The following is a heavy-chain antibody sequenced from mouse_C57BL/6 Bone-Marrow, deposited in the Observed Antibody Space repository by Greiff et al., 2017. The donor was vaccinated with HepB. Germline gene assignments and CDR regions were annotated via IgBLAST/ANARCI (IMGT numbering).Heavy chain of an antibody. V-gene: IGHV1-7*01. J-gene: IGHJ3*01. CDR1: GYTFTSYW. CDR3: ARRNGYSFAY. CDR2: INPSSGYT. Sequence: VQLQQSGAELAKPGASVKLSCKASGYTFTSYWMHWVKQRPGQGLEWIGYINPSSGYTKYNQKFKDKATLTADKSSITAYMQLSSLTYEDSAVYYCARRNGYSFAYWGQGTLVTVSA. D-gene: IGHD2-3*01.